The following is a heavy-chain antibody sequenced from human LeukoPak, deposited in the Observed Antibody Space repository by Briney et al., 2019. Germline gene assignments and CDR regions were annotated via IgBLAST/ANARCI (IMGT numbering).Heavy chain of an antibody. CDR2: ISGSGGST. CDR3: AREAPTYCSGGSCYSPPNWFDP. V-gene: IGHV3-23*01. Sequence: PGGSLRLSCAASGFTFSSYAMSWVRQAPGKGLEWVSAISGSGGSTYYADSVKGRFTISRDNAKNSLYLQMNSLRAEDTAVYYCAREAPTYCSGGSCYSPPNWFDPWGQGTLVTVSS. CDR1: GFTFSSYA. D-gene: IGHD2-15*01. J-gene: IGHJ5*02.